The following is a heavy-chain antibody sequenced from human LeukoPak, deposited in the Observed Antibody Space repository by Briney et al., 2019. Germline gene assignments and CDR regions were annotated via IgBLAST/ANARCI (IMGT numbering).Heavy chain of an antibody. CDR1: GFTFDDYA. D-gene: IGHD3-22*01. J-gene: IGHJ4*02. Sequence: GGSLRLSCAASGFTFDDYAMHWVRQAPGEGLEWVSGISWNSGSIGYADSVKGRFTISRDNAKNSLYLQMNSLRAEDTALYYCAKGGSYDSSGYFDYWGQGTLVTVSS. CDR2: ISWNSGSI. V-gene: IGHV3-9*01. CDR3: AKGGSYDSSGYFDY.